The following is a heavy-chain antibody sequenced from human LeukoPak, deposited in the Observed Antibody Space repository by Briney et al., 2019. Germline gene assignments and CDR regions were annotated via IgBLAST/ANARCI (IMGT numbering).Heavy chain of an antibody. V-gene: IGHV4-38-2*01. J-gene: IGHJ4*02. D-gene: IGHD3-22*01. CDR3: ARQRSGYYYFNY. Sequence: SETLSLTCDVSGYSISSGYYWGWIRQPPGKGLEWIGSVYNSVSTYYNPSLKSRVTISVDTSKNQVSLKLTSVTAADTAVYYCARQRSGYYYFNYWGQGTLVTVSS. CDR2: VYNSVST. CDR1: GYSISSGYY.